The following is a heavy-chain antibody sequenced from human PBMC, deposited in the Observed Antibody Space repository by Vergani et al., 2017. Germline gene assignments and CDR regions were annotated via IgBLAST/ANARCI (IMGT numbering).Heavy chain of an antibody. J-gene: IGHJ4*02. CDR1: GFTFSNFG. Sequence: QVQLVESAAGVVQPGGSLRLSCSASGFTFSNFGMHWIRQAPGKGLEWLAYIGKDGINTRYISAVKGRFTVSRDNSKDILYLQMDSLRSEDTALYYCAKYLRDSTDGLPDSWCPGTLVFVSS. V-gene: IGHV3-30*02. CDR2: IGKDGINT. D-gene: IGHD2-21*02. CDR3: AKYLRDSTDGLPDS.